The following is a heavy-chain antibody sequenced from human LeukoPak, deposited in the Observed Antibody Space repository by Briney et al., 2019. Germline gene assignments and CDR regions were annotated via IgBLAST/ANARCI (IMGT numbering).Heavy chain of an antibody. D-gene: IGHD7-27*01. J-gene: IGHJ4*02. CDR2: IYPGDSDT. CDR1: GYSFTTHW. V-gene: IGHV5-51*01. Sequence: GESLKISFKASGYSFTTHWIGWVRQMPGKGLEWMGIIYPGDSDTRYSPSFQAQVTISADKSISTAYLQWNSLKASDTAMYYCARQDSWGFDYWGQGTLVTVSS. CDR3: ARQDSWGFDY.